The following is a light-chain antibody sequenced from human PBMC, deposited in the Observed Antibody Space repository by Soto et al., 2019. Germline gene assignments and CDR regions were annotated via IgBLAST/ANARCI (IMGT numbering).Light chain of an antibody. V-gene: IGKV3-20*01. Sequence: EIVLTQSPCTLSLSPGERATLSCRASQSISSSYLAWYQQKPGRALRLLIDGASTRATGIPDRFSGSGSGTDFTLTISRLEPEDVVVYYCQQYEAVVTFGQGTKVDIK. CDR2: GAS. J-gene: IGKJ1*01. CDR1: QSISSSY. CDR3: QQYEAVVT.